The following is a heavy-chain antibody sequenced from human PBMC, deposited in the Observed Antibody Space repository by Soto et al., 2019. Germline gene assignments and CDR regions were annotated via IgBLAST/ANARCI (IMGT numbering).Heavy chain of an antibody. V-gene: IGHV4-34*01. CDR3: AKEAFDI. CDR1: GGSLSGYY. CDR2: INHSGST. J-gene: IGHJ3*02. Sequence: QVQLQQWGAGLLKPSETLSLTCAVYGGSLSGYYWSWIRQPPGKGLAWIGEINHSGSTNYNPSLKSRVTISVDTSKNQFSLKLSSVTAADTAVYYCAKEAFDIWGQGTMVTVSS.